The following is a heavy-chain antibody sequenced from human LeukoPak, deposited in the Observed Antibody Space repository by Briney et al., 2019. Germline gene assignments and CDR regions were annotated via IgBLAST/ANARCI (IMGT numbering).Heavy chain of an antibody. CDR2: VSGNGYST. Sequence: GGSLRLSCAASGFTFSSYATTWGRQAPGKGLEWVSGVSGNGYSTYYADSVRGRFTVSRDNSKNTLSLRMNSLRADDTAVYYCATVGHYGPGSSRLTWFESWGQGTLVMVSS. V-gene: IGHV3-23*01. CDR3: ATVGHYGPGSSRLTWFES. J-gene: IGHJ5*01. D-gene: IGHD3-10*01. CDR1: GFTFSSYA.